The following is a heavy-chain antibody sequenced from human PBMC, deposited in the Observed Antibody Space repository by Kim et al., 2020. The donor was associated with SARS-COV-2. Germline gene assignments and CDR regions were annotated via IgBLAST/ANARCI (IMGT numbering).Heavy chain of an antibody. J-gene: IGHJ6*02. CDR3: ARGTTVTPYGMDV. Sequence: SVKVSCKASGGTFSSYAISWVRQAPGQGLEWMGRIIPILGIANYAQKFQGRVTITADKSTSTAYMELSSLRSEDTAVYYCARGTTVTPYGMDVWGQGTTVTVSS. V-gene: IGHV1-69*04. D-gene: IGHD4-17*01. CDR1: GGTFSSYA. CDR2: IIPILGIA.